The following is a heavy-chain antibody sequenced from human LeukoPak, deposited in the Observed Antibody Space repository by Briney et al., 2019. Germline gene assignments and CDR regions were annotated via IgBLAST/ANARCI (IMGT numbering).Heavy chain of an antibody. CDR1: GGSISSGGYY. V-gene: IGHV4-31*03. CDR3: ARENPSGYYNRPIDY. Sequence: SETLSLTCTVSGGSISSGGYYWSWIRQHPGKGLEWIGYIYYSGSTYYNPSLKSRVTMSVDTSKNQFSLKLSSVTAADTAIYYCARENPSGYYNRPIDYWGQGTLVTVSS. J-gene: IGHJ4*02. D-gene: IGHD3-22*01. CDR2: IYYSGST.